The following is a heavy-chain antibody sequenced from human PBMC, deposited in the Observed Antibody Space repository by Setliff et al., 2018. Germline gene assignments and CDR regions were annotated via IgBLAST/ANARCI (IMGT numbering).Heavy chain of an antibody. CDR3: ARDHGELGQERRTHFFRH. J-gene: IGHJ1*01. Sequence: GGSLRLSCAASGFTFTNYWINWVRQAPGKGLEWVANIKQDESEKHYVGSVKGRFTISRDNARNSVYLQMNSLRAEDAAVYYCARDHGELGQERRTHFFRHWGQGTLVTVSS. CDR1: GFTFTNYW. CDR2: IKQDESEK. V-gene: IGHV3-7*01. D-gene: IGHD1-1*01.